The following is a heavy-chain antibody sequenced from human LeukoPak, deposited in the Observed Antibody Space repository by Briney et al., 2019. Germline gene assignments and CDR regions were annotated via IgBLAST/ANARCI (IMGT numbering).Heavy chain of an antibody. V-gene: IGHV4-59*01. CDR1: GGSISTYY. D-gene: IGHD3-22*01. J-gene: IGHJ3*02. CDR2: IYYSGST. Sequence: SETLSLTCTVSGGSISTYYWSWIRQPPGKALEWIGYIYYSGSTNYNPSLKSRVTISVDTSKKQFSLKLSSVTAADTAVYYCAREYYYDSSGYYPPHAFDIWGQGTMVTVSS. CDR3: AREYYYDSSGYYPPHAFDI.